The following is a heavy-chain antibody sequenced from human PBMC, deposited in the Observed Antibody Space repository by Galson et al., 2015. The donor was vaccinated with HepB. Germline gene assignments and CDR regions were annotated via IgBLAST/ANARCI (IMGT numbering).Heavy chain of an antibody. Sequence: SVKVSCKASGGTFRSYAISWVRQAPGQGLEWMGGIIPLFNTSNYALKFQDRVTITADKSTNTSYMELTSLRSADTAVYYCASATTMIRGIFFQKKYGLDVWGQGATVTVSS. V-gene: IGHV1-69*06. J-gene: IGHJ6*02. CDR3: ASATTMIRGIFFQKKYGLDV. CDR1: GGTFRSYA. CDR2: IIPLFNTS. D-gene: IGHD3-10*01.